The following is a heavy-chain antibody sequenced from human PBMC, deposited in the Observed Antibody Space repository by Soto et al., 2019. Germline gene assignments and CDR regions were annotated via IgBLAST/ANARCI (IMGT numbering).Heavy chain of an antibody. CDR2: ISSSSSYI. D-gene: IGHD2-15*01. Sequence: EVQLVESGGGLVKPGGSLRLSCSASGFTFSSYSMYWVRQAPGKGLEWVSSISSSSSYIYYPDSVKGRFTITGDNAKNSLYLKMNSLMAEDTAVYYCASFRLAAISEKQFDYWGQGTLVTVSS. J-gene: IGHJ4*02. V-gene: IGHV3-21*01. CDR1: GFTFSSYS. CDR3: ASFRLAAISEKQFDY.